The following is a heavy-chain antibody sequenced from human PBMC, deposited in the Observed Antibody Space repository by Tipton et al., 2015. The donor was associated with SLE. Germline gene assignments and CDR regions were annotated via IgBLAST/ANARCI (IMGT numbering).Heavy chain of an antibody. CDR2: IYHSGST. D-gene: IGHD2-2*02. CDR1: GYSISTGNY. V-gene: IGHV4-38-2*02. J-gene: IGHJ3*02. Sequence: TLSLTCAVSGYSISTGNYWGWIRQPPGKGLEWIGSIYHSGSTYYNPSLKSRVSMSVDTSKNQFSLKLSSVTATDTAVYYCARDGLYCSSTSCYIDAFDIWGQGTMVTVSS. CDR3: ARDGLYCSSTSCYIDAFDI.